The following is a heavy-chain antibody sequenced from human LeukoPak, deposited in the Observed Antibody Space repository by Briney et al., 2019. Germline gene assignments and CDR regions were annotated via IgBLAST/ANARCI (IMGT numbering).Heavy chain of an antibody. CDR2: IYTSGST. J-gene: IGHJ5*02. D-gene: IGHD2-2*01. V-gene: IGHV4-4*07. Sequence: SETLSLTCTVSGGSISSYYWSWIRQPAGKGLEWIGRIYTSGSTNYNPSLKSRVTMSVDTSKNQFSLKLSSVTAADTAVYCCARSLLGGYCSSTSCYQNWFDPWGQGTLVTVSS. CDR3: ARSLLGGYCSSTSCYQNWFDP. CDR1: GGSISSYY.